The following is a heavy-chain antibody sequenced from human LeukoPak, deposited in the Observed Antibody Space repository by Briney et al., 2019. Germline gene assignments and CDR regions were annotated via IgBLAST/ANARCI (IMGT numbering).Heavy chain of an antibody. D-gene: IGHD6-19*01. J-gene: IGHJ4*02. CDR3: ARDPRVAGT. Sequence: AGGSLRLSCEASGFTFSNYAMSWVRQAPGKGLECVSAITASGGNTNYADSVKGRFTISRDNSKNTLYLQMNSLRAEDTALYYCARDPRVAGTWGQGTLVTVSS. V-gene: IGHV3-23*01. CDR2: ITASGGNT. CDR1: GFTFSNYA.